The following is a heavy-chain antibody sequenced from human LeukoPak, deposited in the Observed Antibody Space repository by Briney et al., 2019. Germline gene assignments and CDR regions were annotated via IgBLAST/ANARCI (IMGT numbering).Heavy chain of an antibody. CDR3: VRDLFLEWLLSPYYGMDV. CDR1: GFTFSSYS. V-gene: IGHV3-21*01. Sequence: GGSLRLSCAASGFTFSSYSMNWVRQAPGKGLEWVSSISSSSSYIYYADSVKGRFTISRDNAKNSLYLQMNSLRAEDTAVYYCVRDLFLEWLLSPYYGMDVWGQGTTVTVSS. CDR2: ISSSSSYI. J-gene: IGHJ6*02. D-gene: IGHD3-3*01.